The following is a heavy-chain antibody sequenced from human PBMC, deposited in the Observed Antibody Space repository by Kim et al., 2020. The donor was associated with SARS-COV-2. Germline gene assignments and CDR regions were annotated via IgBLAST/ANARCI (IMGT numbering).Heavy chain of an antibody. Sequence: GGSLRLSCAAAGLTFSSSDMNWVRQAPGKGLEWVSSISSSGGSIVYADSVKGRFSISRDNAKNSVFLQMNSLRVDDTAVYYCTTELGWNPDYWGQGTLVTVSS. V-gene: IGHV3-21*01. CDR1: GLTFSSSD. D-gene: IGHD1-1*01. CDR3: TTELGWNPDY. J-gene: IGHJ4*02. CDR2: ISSSGGSI.